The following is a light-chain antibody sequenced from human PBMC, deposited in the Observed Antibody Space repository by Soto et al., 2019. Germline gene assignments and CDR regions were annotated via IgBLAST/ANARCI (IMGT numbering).Light chain of an antibody. CDR2: DAS. Sequence: EIVLTPSPATLSLSPGERATLSCRASQSVSSYLAWYQQKPGQAPRLLIYDASNRATGIPARFSGSGSGTDFTLTISSLVPEDFAVYYGQQRSNWPPITCGQGTRLEIK. J-gene: IGKJ5*01. CDR1: QSVSSY. CDR3: QQRSNWPPIT. V-gene: IGKV3-11*01.